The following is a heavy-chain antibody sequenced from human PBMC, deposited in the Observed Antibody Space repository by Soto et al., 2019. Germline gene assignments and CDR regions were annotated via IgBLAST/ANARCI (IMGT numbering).Heavy chain of an antibody. V-gene: IGHV3-15*07. CDR1: GFTFSNAW. CDR2: IKSKTDGGTT. CDR3: TTDLLSMVTVHYYYGMDV. D-gene: IGHD4-17*01. Sequence: GGSLRLSCAASGFTFSNAWMNWVRQAPGKGLEWVGRIKSKTDGGTTDYAAPVKGRFTISRDDSKNTLYLQMNSLKTEDTAVYYCTTDLLSMVTVHYYYGMDVWGQGTTVTVSS. J-gene: IGHJ6*02.